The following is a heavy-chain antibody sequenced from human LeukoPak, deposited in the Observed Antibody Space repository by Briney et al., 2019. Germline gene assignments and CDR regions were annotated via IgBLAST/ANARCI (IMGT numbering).Heavy chain of an antibody. CDR1: GGSFSSYY. D-gene: IGHD6-19*01. CDR2: IYYSGST. J-gene: IGHJ4*02. V-gene: IGHV4-59*08. Sequence: SETLSLTCAVYGGSFSSYYWSWIRQPPGKGLEWIGYIYYSGSTNYNPSLKSRVTISVDTSKNQFSLKLSSVTAADTAVYYCARHRLDSSGWYLGDYWGQGTLVTVSS. CDR3: ARHRLDSSGWYLGDY.